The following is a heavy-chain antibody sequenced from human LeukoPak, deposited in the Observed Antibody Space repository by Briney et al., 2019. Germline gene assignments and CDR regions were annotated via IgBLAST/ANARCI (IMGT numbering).Heavy chain of an antibody. Sequence: GGSLRLSCVGSGFTFSSYWMSWVRQAPGKGLEWVSAISGSGGSTYYADSVKGRFTISRDNSKNTLYLQMNSLRAEDTAVYYCAKDRYDILTGYYTDYWGQGTLVTVSS. CDR3: AKDRYDILTGYYTDY. J-gene: IGHJ4*02. CDR1: GFTFSSYW. CDR2: ISGSGGST. D-gene: IGHD3-9*01. V-gene: IGHV3-23*01.